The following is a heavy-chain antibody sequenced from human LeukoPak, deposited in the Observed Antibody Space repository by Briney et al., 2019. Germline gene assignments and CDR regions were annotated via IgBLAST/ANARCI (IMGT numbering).Heavy chain of an antibody. CDR2: IYYSGGT. V-gene: IGHV4-59*01. CDR3: ARPQTSDWYFDL. Sequence: SETLSLTCTVSGGSISSYYWSWIRQPPGKGLEWIGYIYYSGGTNYNPSLKSRVTISVDTSKNQFSLKLSSVTAADTAVYYCARPQTSDWYFDLWGRGTLVTVSS. J-gene: IGHJ2*01. CDR1: GGSISSYY. D-gene: IGHD6-6*01.